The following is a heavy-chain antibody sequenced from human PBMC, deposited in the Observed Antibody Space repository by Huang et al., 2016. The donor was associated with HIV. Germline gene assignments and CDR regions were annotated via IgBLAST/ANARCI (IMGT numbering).Heavy chain of an antibody. Sequence: QVQLVESVGGVVQPGRSLRLSCAASGFTFSSYGMHWVRQAPGKGLEWVAVISYDAKTKYYADSVKGRFSISRDNSKTTVYLQLNSLRLEDTAVYYCAKGGSAAAVLDFWGQGTLVTVSS. D-gene: IGHD6-13*01. V-gene: IGHV3-30*18. CDR2: ISYDAKTK. CDR3: AKGGSAAAVLDF. CDR1: GFTFSSYG. J-gene: IGHJ4*02.